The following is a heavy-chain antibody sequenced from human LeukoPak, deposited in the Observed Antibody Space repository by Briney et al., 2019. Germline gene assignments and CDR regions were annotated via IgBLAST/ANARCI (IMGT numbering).Heavy chain of an antibody. CDR1: GGSISSSSYY. D-gene: IGHD3-9*01. J-gene: IGHJ4*02. CDR2: IYYSGST. CDR3: ASKTYYDILTGYYLYYFDY. V-gene: IGHV4-39*01. Sequence: PSETLSLTCTVSGGSISSSSYYWGWIRQPPGKGLEWIGSIYYSGSTYYNPSLKSRVTISVDTSKNQFSLKLSSVTAADTAVYYCASKTYYDILTGYYLYYFDYWGQGTLVTVSS.